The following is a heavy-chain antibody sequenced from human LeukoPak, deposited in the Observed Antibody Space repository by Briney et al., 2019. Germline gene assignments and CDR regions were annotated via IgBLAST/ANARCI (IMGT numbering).Heavy chain of an antibody. J-gene: IGHJ3*02. Sequence: PGRSLRLSCVASGFTFSNYAMSWVRQAPGKGLEWVSAISGSGGDTFYTDSVKGRFTVSRDNSKNTLYLQMNSLRAEDTAVYYCAKGGNSKAGTNRVFFDIWGQGTMVTVSS. V-gene: IGHV3-23*01. CDR1: GFTFSNYA. D-gene: IGHD6-13*01. CDR2: ISGSGGDT. CDR3: AKGGNSKAGTNRVFFDI.